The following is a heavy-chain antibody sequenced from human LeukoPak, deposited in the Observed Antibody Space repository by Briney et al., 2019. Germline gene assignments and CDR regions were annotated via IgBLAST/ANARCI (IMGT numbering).Heavy chain of an antibody. V-gene: IGHV3-73*01. CDR1: GFTFSGSA. D-gene: IGHD5-12*01. J-gene: IGHJ6*03. CDR2: IRSEANSYAT. Sequence: PGGSLRLSCAASGFTFSGSAMHWVRQASGKGLEWVGRIRSEANSYATAYAASVKSRFTISRDGSKNTAYLQMNSLKTEDTAVYYCTRPSGYDWEYYYYYYMDVWGKGTTVTVSS. CDR3: TRPSGYDWEYYYYYYMDV.